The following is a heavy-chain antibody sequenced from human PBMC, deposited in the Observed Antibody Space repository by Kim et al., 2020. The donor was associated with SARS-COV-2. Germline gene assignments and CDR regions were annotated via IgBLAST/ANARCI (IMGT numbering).Heavy chain of an antibody. V-gene: IGHV4-34*01. CDR2: INHSGST. CDR3: ARARNGSGWYLGQRFFGFDP. CDR1: GGSFSGYY. D-gene: IGHD6-19*01. J-gene: IGHJ5*02. Sequence: SETLSLTCAVYGGSFSGYYWSWIRQPPGKGLEWIGEINHSGSTNYNPSLKSRVTTSVDTSKNQFSLKLSSVTAADTAVYYCARARNGSGWYLGQRFFGFDPWGQGTLVTVSS.